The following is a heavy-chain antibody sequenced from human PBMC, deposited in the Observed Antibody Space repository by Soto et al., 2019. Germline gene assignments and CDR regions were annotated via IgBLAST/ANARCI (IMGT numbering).Heavy chain of an antibody. D-gene: IGHD6-19*01. J-gene: IGHJ4*02. V-gene: IGHV4-59*01. Sequence: SETLSLTCTVSGGSISSYYWSWVGQPPGKGLEWIVYIYYSGSTNYNPSLKSRVTISVDTSKNQFSLKLSSVTAADTAVYYCARGTDSSGWYRGYYFDYWGQGTLVTVS. CDR3: ARGTDSSGWYRGYYFDY. CDR1: GGSISSYY. CDR2: IYYSGST.